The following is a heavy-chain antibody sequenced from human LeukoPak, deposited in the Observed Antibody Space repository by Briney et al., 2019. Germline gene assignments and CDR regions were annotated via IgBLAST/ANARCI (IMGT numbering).Heavy chain of an antibody. J-gene: IGHJ4*02. V-gene: IGHV4-59*02. CDR3: ARGMSPLPSLYDSSGYPPDS. Sequence: SETLSLTCTVSGGSVSRNYWTWIRQSPGKGLEWIGYVFSSGSTNYNPSLKGRVTISVDTSDNEVSLKLDSVTAADSAMYYCARGMSPLPSLYDSSGYPPDSWGQGTLVTVSS. CDR2: VFSSGST. D-gene: IGHD3-22*01. CDR1: GGSVSRNY.